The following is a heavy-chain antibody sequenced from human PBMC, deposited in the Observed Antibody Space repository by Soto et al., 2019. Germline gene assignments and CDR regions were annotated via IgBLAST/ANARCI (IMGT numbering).Heavy chain of an antibody. J-gene: IGHJ5*02. CDR3: ARDEIYCSGGSCYIWLDP. V-gene: IGHV3-7*01. Sequence: GGSLRLSCAASGFTFSIYWMSWVRQAPGKGLEWVANIKQDGSEKYYVDSVKGRFTISRDNAKNSLYLQMNSLRAEDTAVYYCARDEIYCSGGSCYIWLDPWGQGT. CDR2: IKQDGSEK. D-gene: IGHD2-15*01. CDR1: GFTFSIYW.